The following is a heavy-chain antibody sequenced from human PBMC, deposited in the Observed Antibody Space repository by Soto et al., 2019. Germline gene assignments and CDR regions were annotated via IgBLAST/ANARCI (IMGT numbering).Heavy chain of an antibody. Sequence: QVQLVQSGAEVSKPGASVKISCRSSGYTFTNYALHWVRQAPGQGLEWMGWVNPSNGLTKYSACFQGSHSLTRNTSAHPAYMELSSLRPGDTAVYYSARRFPAFDVWGQWTLFTVSS. CDR3: ARRFPAFDV. CDR2: VNPSNGLT. J-gene: IGHJ3*01. CDR1: GYTFTNYA. V-gene: IGHV1-3*01.